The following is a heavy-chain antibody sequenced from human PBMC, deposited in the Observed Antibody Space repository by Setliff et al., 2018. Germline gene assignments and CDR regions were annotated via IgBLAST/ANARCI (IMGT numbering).Heavy chain of an antibody. CDR2: LYGGGNT. Sequence: PGESLKISCAASGFTVSSNDMSWVRQAPGKGLEWIALLYGGGNTFYTDSVKGRFTIFRDGSKNTLYLQMTSLRAEDTAVYYCAKPQVELRWGFESWGQGTPVTVSS. CDR3: AKPQVELRWGFES. D-gene: IGHD1-7*01. CDR1: GFTVSSND. V-gene: IGHV3-53*01. J-gene: IGHJ4*02.